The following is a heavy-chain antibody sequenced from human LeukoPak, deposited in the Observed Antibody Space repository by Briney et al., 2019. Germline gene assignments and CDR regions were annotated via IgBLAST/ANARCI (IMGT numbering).Heavy chain of an antibody. CDR3: ARFGVWSGYYTGEVDY. J-gene: IGHJ4*02. D-gene: IGHD3-3*01. CDR2: ININTGNP. CDR1: GYTFTSYA. Sequence: ASVKASCKASGYTFTSYAMNWVRQAPGQGLEWMGWININTGNPTYAQGFTGRFVFSLYTSVSTAYLQISSLKAEDTAVYYCARFGVWSGYYTGEVDYWGQGTLVTVSS. V-gene: IGHV7-4-1*02.